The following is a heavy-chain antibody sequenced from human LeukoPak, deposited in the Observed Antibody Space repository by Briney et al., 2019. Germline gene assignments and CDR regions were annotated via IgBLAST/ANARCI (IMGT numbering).Heavy chain of an antibody. CDR2: INWSGGTI. J-gene: IGHJ4*02. CDR1: GLKFDDHA. Sequence: GGSLRLSCAASGLKFDDHAMHWVRQAPGKGLDWVAGINWSGGTIGYGDSVKGRFTISRDNAKNSLYLQLNSLRAEDTAFYYCVKDISGSGWYFLDGWGQETLVIVSS. CDR3: VKDISGSGWYFLDG. D-gene: IGHD6-19*01. V-gene: IGHV3-9*01.